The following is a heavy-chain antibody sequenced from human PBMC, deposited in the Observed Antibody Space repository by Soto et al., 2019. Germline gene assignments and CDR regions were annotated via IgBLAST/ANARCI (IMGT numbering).Heavy chain of an antibody. V-gene: IGHV4-39*01. J-gene: IGHJ5*02. CDR1: GGSISSSSYY. Sequence: QLQLQESGPGLVKPSETLSLTCTVSGGSISSSSYYWGWIRQPPGKGLEWIGSIYYSGSTYYNPSLKRRVTIPVDTAKNQFSLKRSSVTAADTAVYYCARHWDSGYHPGWFDPWGQGTLVTVSS. CDR3: ARHWDSGYHPGWFDP. D-gene: IGHD5-12*01. CDR2: IYYSGST.